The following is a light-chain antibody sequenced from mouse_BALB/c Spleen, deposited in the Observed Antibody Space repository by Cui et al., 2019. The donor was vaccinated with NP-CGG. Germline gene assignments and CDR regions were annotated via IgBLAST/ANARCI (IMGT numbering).Light chain of an antibody. Sequence: QAVVTQASALTTSPGETVTLTCRSSTGAVTTSNYANWVQEKPDHLFTGLIGGTNNRAPGIPARFSGSLIGEKAALTITGTQTEDEAIYFCALWYSNHWVFGGGTKLTVL. V-gene: IGLV1*01. J-gene: IGLJ1*01. CDR2: GTN. CDR3: ALWYSNHWV. CDR1: TGAVTTSNY.